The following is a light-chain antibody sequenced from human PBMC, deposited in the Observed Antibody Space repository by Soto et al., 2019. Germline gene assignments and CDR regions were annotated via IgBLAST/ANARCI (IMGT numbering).Light chain of an antibody. CDR2: GAS. J-gene: IGKJ2*01. V-gene: IGKV1-5*01. Sequence: DIQVTQSPSTLSASVGDRVTITCRTSQSISSYLAWYQQKPGKPPKLLIYGASSLEDGVPSRFRGSGSGTEFSLTISSLHPDDFASYYCQQYKTFLYTFGQGTKLEIK. CDR3: QQYKTFLYT. CDR1: QSISSY.